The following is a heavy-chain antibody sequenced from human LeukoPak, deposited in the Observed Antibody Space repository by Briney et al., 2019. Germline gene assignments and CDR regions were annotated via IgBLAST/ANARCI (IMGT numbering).Heavy chain of an antibody. J-gene: IGHJ4*02. D-gene: IGHD2-8*01. V-gene: IGHV3-7*01. CDR1: GFSFSRYW. CDR3: ARLKDDVTKFDY. CDR2: INQDVSRI. Sequence: GGSLRLSCAGSGFSFSRYWMAWVRQAPGKRLEWVASINQDVSRIHYVDSVKGRFTISRDNAKNSLFLQMNSLRVEDTAVYFCARLKDDVTKFDYWGQGTLVTVSS.